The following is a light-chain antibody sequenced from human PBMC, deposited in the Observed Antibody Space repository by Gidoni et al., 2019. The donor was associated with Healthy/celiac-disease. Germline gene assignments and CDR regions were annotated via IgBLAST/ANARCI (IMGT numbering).Light chain of an antibody. Sequence: QSVLTQPPSASGTPGQRVPISCSGSSSNIGSNYVYWYQHLPGTAPKLLIYRNNQRPSGVPARFSGAKSGTSASLAISGLRSEDEADYYCAAWDDSLSGPSWVFGGGTKLTVL. CDR1: SSNIGSNY. CDR2: RNN. V-gene: IGLV1-47*01. J-gene: IGLJ3*02. CDR3: AAWDDSLSGPSWV.